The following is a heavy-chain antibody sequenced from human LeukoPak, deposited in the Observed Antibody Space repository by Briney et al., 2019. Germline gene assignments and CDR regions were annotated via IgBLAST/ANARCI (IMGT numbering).Heavy chain of an antibody. CDR3: AGGRLGYCSSTSCRLDAFDI. V-gene: IGHV3-30*02. Sequence: GGSLRLSCAASGFTFSSYGMHWVRQAPGKGLEWVAFIRYDGSNKYYADSVKGRFTISRDNSKNTLYLQMNSLRAEDTAVYYCAGGRLGYCSSTSCRLDAFDIWGQGTMVTVSS. CDR2: IRYDGSNK. J-gene: IGHJ3*02. CDR1: GFTFSSYG. D-gene: IGHD2-2*01.